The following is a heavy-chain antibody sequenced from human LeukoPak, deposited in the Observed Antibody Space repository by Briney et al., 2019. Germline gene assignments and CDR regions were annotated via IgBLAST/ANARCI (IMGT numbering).Heavy chain of an antibody. CDR2: IYYSGST. J-gene: IGHJ1*01. Sequence: SETLSLTCTVSGGSISSYYWSWIRQPPGKGLEWIGYIYYSGSTNYNPSLKSRVTISVDTSKNQFSLKLSSVTAAETAVYYCARDSSSWSNEYFQHWGQGTLVTVSS. V-gene: IGHV4-59*01. D-gene: IGHD6-13*01. CDR1: GGSISSYY. CDR3: ARDSSSWSNEYFQH.